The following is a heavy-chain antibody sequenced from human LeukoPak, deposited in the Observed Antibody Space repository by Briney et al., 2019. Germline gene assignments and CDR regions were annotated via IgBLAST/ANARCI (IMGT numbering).Heavy chain of an antibody. CDR3: ARYICCYGSVCPGLDY. V-gene: IGHV5-51*03. D-gene: IGHD5-18*01. CDR1: GSIITCYW. Sequence: GAFLHTCCEAAGSIITCYWIGLLHQPPGGRLWLVGIIYPGESDTRYSPSFQGQVTISADKSISTAYLQWSSLKASDSAMYYCARYICCYGSVCPGLDYWGQGTVVTVSS. CDR2: IYPGESDT. J-gene: IGHJ4*02.